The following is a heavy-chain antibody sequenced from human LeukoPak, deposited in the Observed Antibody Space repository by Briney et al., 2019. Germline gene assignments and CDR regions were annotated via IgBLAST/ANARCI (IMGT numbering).Heavy chain of an antibody. D-gene: IGHD5-18*01. CDR1: GGSLSSYS. Sequence: SETLSLTCTVSGGSLSSYSWSWIRQPPGKGLEWIGYISNSGRTNYSPSLKSRVAISVDTSKNQFSLKLSSVTAADTAVYYCARGGYGCYFDYWGQGTLVTVSS. J-gene: IGHJ4*02. V-gene: IGHV4-59*01. CDR3: ARGGYGCYFDY. CDR2: ISNSGRT.